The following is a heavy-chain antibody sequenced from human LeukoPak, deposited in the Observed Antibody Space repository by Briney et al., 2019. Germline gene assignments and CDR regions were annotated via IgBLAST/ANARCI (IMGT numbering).Heavy chain of an antibody. CDR2: INPNSGGT. CDR1: GYTFTDYY. J-gene: IGHJ3*02. CDR3: ARVIYCSGGSCYSRAFDI. D-gene: IGHD2-15*01. Sequence: VSVKVSCKASGYTFTDYYIQWVRQAPGQGLEWMGWINPNSGGTNYQGRVTMTRDTSISTAYMELSRLRSDDTAVYYCARVIYCSGGSCYSRAFDIWGQGTMVTVSS. V-gene: IGHV1-2*02.